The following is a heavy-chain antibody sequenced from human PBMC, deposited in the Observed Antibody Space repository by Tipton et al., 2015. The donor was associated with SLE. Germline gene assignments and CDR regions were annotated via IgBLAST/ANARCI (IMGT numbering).Heavy chain of an antibody. J-gene: IGHJ6*03. D-gene: IGHD2-2*01. V-gene: IGHV3-48*01. CDR2: ISSSSSTI. CDR3: ARDCPAATCYYYYMDA. CDR1: GFTFSSYS. Sequence: LSLTCAASGFTFSSYSMNWVRQAPGKGLEWVSYISSSSSTIYYADSVKGRFTISRDNAKNSLYLQMNSLRAEDTAVYYCARDCPAATCYYYYMDAWGKGTTVTVSS.